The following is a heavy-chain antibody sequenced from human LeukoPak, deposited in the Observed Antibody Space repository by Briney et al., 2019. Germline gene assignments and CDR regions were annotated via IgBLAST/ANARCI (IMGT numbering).Heavy chain of an antibody. J-gene: IGHJ4*02. Sequence: ASVKVSCKASGYTFSSYGISWVRQAPGQGLEWMGWISAYNGNTDYAQKLQGRVTMTTDTSTSTAYMELRSLRSDDTAMYYCARVVSGYDFDYRGQGTLVTVSS. CDR3: ARVVSGYDFDY. CDR2: ISAYNGNT. V-gene: IGHV1-18*01. CDR1: GYTFSSYG. D-gene: IGHD5-12*01.